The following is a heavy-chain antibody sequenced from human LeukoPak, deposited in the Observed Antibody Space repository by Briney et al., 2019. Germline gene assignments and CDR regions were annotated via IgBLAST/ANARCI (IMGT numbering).Heavy chain of an antibody. J-gene: IGHJ5*02. Sequence: ASVKVSCKASGYTFTSYDINWVRQATGQGLEWMGWMNPNSGNTGYAQKFQGRVTMTRDTSISTAYMELSRLRSDDTAVYYCAREYYDILPRFDPWGQGTLVTVSS. CDR3: AREYYDILPRFDP. CDR1: GYTFTSYD. CDR2: MNPNSGNT. V-gene: IGHV1-8*01. D-gene: IGHD3-9*01.